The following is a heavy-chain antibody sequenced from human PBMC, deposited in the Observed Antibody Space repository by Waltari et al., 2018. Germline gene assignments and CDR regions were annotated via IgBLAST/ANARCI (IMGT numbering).Heavy chain of an antibody. J-gene: IGHJ3*02. D-gene: IGHD3-16*01. Sequence: EVQLVESGGVVVQPGGSLRLSCAASGFTFDDYTMHWVRQAPGKGLEWVSLISWDGGSTYYADSVKGRFTISRDNSKNSLYLQMNSLRTEDTALYYCAKGRFGGVNADAFDIWGQGTMVTVSS. V-gene: IGHV3-43*01. CDR2: ISWDGGST. CDR1: GFTFDDYT. CDR3: AKGRFGGVNADAFDI.